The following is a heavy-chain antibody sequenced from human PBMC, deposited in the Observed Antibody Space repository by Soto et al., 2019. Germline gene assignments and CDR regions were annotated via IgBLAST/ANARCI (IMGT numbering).Heavy chain of an antibody. CDR1: GGSFSGYY. CDR3: ARGNYDSSGYYYYGMDV. V-gene: IGHV4-34*01. Sequence: PSETLSLTCAAYGGSFSGYYWSWIRQPPGKGLEWIGEINHSGSTNYNPSLKSRVTISVDTSKNQFSLKLSSVTAADTAVYYCARGNYDSSGYYYYGMDVWGQGTTVTVSS. J-gene: IGHJ6*02. D-gene: IGHD3-22*01. CDR2: INHSGST.